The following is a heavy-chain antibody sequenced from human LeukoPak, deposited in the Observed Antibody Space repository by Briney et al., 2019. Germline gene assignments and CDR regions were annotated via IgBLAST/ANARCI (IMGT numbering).Heavy chain of an antibody. Sequence: GGSLRLSCAASGFTVSSNYMNWVRPAPGKGLEGVSVINSGGNAYYADSVKGRFTISRDNSKNMLYLQMNSLRAEDTAVYYCARSQGGTMSLRHFDLWGRGTLVTVSS. CDR3: ARSQGGTMSLRHFDL. D-gene: IGHD3-22*01. J-gene: IGHJ2*01. CDR2: INSGGNA. CDR1: GFTVSSNY. V-gene: IGHV3-53*01.